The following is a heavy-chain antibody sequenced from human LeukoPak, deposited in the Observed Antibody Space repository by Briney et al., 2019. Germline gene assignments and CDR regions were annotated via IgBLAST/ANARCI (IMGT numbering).Heavy chain of an antibody. J-gene: IGHJ4*02. V-gene: IGHV3-48*03. D-gene: IGHD4-17*01. Sequence: GGSLRLSCAASGFSFSVYEMHWVRQAPGKGLEWISDISSSGTTTYYADSVKGRFTISRDNAKNSLYLQMNSLRAEDTAVYYCATLTVATSFDYWGQGTLVTLSS. CDR1: GFSFSVYE. CDR2: ISSSGTTT. CDR3: ATLTVATSFDY.